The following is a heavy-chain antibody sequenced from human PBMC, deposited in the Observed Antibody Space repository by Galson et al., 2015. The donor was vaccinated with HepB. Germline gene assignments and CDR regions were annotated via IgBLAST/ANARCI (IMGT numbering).Heavy chain of an antibody. D-gene: IGHD1-26*01. V-gene: IGHV6-1*01. J-gene: IGHJ4*02. CDR3: AREFVGISV. CDR1: GDSVSSNNAA. Sequence: AISGDSVSSNNAAWIWIRQSPSRGLEWLGRTYCRSQWYNDYTVSVKSRITINPDTSKNQFSLQLNSVTPEDTALYYCAREFVGISVWGQGTLVTVSS. CDR2: TYCRSQWYN.